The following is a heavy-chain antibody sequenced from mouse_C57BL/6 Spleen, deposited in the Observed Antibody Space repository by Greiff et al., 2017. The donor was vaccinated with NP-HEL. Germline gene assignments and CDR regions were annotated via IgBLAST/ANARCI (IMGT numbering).Heavy chain of an antibody. V-gene: IGHV1-55*01. J-gene: IGHJ2*01. Sequence: QVQLKQPGAELVKPGASVKMSCKASGYTFTSYWITWVKQRPGQGLEWIGDIYPGSGSTNYNEKFKSKATLTVDTSSSTAYMQLSSLTSEDSAVYYCARRDYYGPAALGYWGQGTTLTVSS. CDR3: ARRDYYGPAALGY. D-gene: IGHD1-2*01. CDR1: GYTFTSYW. CDR2: IYPGSGST.